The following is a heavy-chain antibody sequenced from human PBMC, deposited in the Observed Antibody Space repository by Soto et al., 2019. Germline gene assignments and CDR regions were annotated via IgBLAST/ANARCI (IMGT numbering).Heavy chain of an antibody. CDR3: AKVQGSVSGLYSVYYYCMDV. V-gene: IGHV3-23*01. CDR2: ISGNGVST. J-gene: IGHJ6*04. Sequence: GGSLRLSCAASGFTFSSYALSWVRQAPGKGLQCVSTISGNGVSTYYADSMKGRFTISRDNSRNTLYLQMNSLRAEDTAVYYFAKVQGSVSGLYSVYYYCMDVWGKGTTVTVSS. D-gene: IGHD2-15*01. CDR1: GFTFSSYA.